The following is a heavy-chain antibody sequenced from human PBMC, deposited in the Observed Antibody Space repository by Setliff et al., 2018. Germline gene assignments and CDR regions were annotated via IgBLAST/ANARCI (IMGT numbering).Heavy chain of an antibody. J-gene: IGHJ4*02. CDR3: ARADYSSSLHYFDC. V-gene: IGHV1-18*01. Sequence: GASVKVSCKTSGYPFTNYGLSWVRQAPGQGLEWMGWISGHNGDTKLAQNFQGRVTVTTDTFTNTGYMELRSLRSDDTAFYHCARADYSSSLHYFDCWGQGTLVTVSS. CDR1: GYPFTNYG. D-gene: IGHD6-13*01. CDR2: ISGHNGDT.